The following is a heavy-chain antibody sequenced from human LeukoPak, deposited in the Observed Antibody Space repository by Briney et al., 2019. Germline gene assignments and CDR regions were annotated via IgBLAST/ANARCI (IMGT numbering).Heavy chain of an antibody. D-gene: IGHD2-21*01. J-gene: IGHJ5*02. CDR3: ARDIRDSDIVVVIASP. CDR1: GFTFDDYG. CDR2: LNWNGGST. Sequence: RPGGSLRLSCAASGFTFDDYGMSWVRQAPGKGLEWVSGLNWNGGSTGYADSVKGRFTISRDNAKNSLYLQMNSLRAEDTALYYCARDIRDSDIVVVIASPWGQGTLVTVSS. V-gene: IGHV3-20*04.